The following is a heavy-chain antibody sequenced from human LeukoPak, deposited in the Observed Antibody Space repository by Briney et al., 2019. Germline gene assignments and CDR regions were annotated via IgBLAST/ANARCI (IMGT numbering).Heavy chain of an antibody. CDR3: ARESGSGEFDY. J-gene: IGHJ4*02. CDR1: RFTFSSYK. CDR2: ISSSSSYI. D-gene: IGHD6-19*01. V-gene: IGHV3-21*01. Sequence: GGSLRLSCAASRFTFSSYKVNWVRQAPGKGLEWVSSISSSSSYIYYADSVKGRFTISRDNARNSLYLQMNSLRAEDAAVYYCARESGSGEFDYWGQGTLVTVSS.